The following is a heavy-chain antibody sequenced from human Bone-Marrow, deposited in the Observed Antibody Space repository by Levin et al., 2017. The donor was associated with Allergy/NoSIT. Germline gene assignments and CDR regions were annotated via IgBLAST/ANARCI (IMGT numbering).Heavy chain of an antibody. CDR3: AREGVEQWLGHDY. J-gene: IGHJ4*02. CDR2: ITTRGTI. V-gene: IGHV3-48*03. CDR1: GFTFSGYE. D-gene: IGHD6-19*01. Sequence: PGGSLRLSCAASGFTFSGYEMNWVRQAPGKGLEWVSFITTRGTIYYADSVKGRFTTSRDNAKNSLYLQMNSLRVEDTAVYYCAREGVEQWLGHDYWGQGTLATVSS.